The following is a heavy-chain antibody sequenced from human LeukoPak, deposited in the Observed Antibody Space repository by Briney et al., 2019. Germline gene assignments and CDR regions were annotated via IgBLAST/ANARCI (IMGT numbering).Heavy chain of an antibody. CDR3: ARDAFVVVPAAIPYYFYY. V-gene: IGHV3-7*01. D-gene: IGHD2-2*02. CDR1: GFIFSRYW. Sequence: GGSLRLSCAASGFIFSRYWMSWVRHAPGKGLEWVANIKQDGSEKYYVDSVKGLFTISRDNAKNSLYLQMNSLRAEDTAVYYCARDAFVVVPAAIPYYFYYWGQGTLVTVSS. CDR2: IKQDGSEK. J-gene: IGHJ4*02.